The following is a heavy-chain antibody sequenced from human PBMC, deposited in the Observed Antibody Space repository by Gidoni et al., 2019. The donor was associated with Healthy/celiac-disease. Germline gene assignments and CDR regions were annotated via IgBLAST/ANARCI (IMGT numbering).Heavy chain of an antibody. CDR1: GFTFDEYA. D-gene: IGHD3-16*01. V-gene: IGHV3-9*01. Sequence: EVQLVESGGGLVQPGRSRRLSCAASGFTFDEYAMPWGRQGPGKGLGLVSGISWNSGSIGYADSVKGRFTISRDNAKNSLYLQMNSLRAEDTALYYCAKDAYSNFQDGMDVWGQGTTVTVSS. CDR2: ISWNSGSI. CDR3: AKDAYSNFQDGMDV. J-gene: IGHJ6*02.